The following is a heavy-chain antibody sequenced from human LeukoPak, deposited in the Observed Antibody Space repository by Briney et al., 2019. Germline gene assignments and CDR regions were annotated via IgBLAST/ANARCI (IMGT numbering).Heavy chain of an antibody. CDR1: GFTFSSYA. CDR3: ARVVFEDGMDV. Sequence: GGSLRLSCAASGFTFSSYAMSWVRQAPGKGLEWVSAISGSGGSTYYADSVKGRFTISRDNAKNSLYLQMNSLRAEDTAVYYCARVVFEDGMDVWGQGTTVTVSS. J-gene: IGHJ6*02. V-gene: IGHV3-23*01. D-gene: IGHD3-10*02. CDR2: ISGSGGST.